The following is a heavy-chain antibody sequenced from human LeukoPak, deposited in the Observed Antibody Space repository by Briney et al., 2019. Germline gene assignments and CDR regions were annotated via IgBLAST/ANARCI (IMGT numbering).Heavy chain of an antibody. D-gene: IGHD2-2*01. J-gene: IGHJ4*02. Sequence: GGSLRLSCAASGFTFSSYLMSWVRQAPGKGLEWVANIKQDGSEIYYVDSMKSRFTISRNNAKNSLFLQMNSLRAEDTAVYYCARRGAAIDYWGQGTLVTVSS. CDR3: ARRGAAIDY. V-gene: IGHV3-7*01. CDR2: IKQDGSEI. CDR1: GFTFSSYL.